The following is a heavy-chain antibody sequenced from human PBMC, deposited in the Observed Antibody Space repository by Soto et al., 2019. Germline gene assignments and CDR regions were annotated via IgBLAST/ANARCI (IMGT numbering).Heavy chain of an antibody. J-gene: IGHJ4*02. V-gene: IGHV3-66*01. CDR1: GFTVSSNY. CDR2: IYSGGST. Sequence: GGSLRLSCAASGFTVSSNYMSWVRQAPGKGLEWVSVIYSGGSTYYADSVKGRFTISRDNSKNTLYLQMNSLRAEDTAVYYCARGEYDFWSGYPPDFDYWGQGTLVTVSS. D-gene: IGHD3-3*01. CDR3: ARGEYDFWSGYPPDFDY.